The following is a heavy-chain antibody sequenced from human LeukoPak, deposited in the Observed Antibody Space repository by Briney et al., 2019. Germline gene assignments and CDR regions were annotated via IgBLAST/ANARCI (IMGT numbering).Heavy chain of an antibody. Sequence: GSLRLSCAASGFTFSSYGMHWVRQAPGKGLEWVAFIRYDGSNKYYADSVKGRFTISRDNSKNTLYLQMNSLRAEDTAVYYCAKELWELVAFDYWGQGTLVTVSS. D-gene: IGHD1-26*01. CDR2: IRYDGSNK. J-gene: IGHJ4*02. CDR3: AKELWELVAFDY. V-gene: IGHV3-30*02. CDR1: GFTFSSYG.